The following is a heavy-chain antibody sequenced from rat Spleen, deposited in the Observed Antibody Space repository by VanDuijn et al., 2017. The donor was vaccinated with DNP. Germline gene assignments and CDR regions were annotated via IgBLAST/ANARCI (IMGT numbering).Heavy chain of an antibody. Sequence: EVQLVESGGGLVQPGRSLKLSCAASGFTFSDYYMAWVRQAPKKGLEWVASISYEGSGTYYGVSVQGRFTISRDNAQNTLYLQMSKLGSEDTAIYYCARGPNYGGDSDFFDYWGQGVMVTVSS. V-gene: IGHV5-22*01. D-gene: IGHD1-11*01. CDR1: GFTFSDYY. J-gene: IGHJ2*01. CDR3: ARGPNYGGDSDFFDY. CDR2: ISYEGSGT.